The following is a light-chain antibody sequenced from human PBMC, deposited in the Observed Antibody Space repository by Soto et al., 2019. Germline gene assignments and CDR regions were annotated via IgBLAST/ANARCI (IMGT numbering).Light chain of an antibody. V-gene: IGKV1-5*03. J-gene: IGKJ1*01. Sequence: DIQMTHSPSTLSASVGDRVTVTSRASQSISSWLAWYQQKAGKAPKLLIYKASALESGVPSRFSGSGSGTEFTLTISSLEPEDFATYYCQHYNTYPWTFGQGTKVDIK. CDR3: QHYNTYPWT. CDR2: KAS. CDR1: QSISSW.